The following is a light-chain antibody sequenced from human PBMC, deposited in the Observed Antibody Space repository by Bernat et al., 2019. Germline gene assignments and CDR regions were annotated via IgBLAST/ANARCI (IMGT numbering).Light chain of an antibody. V-gene: IGLV2-14*03. CDR1: SSDVGAYNY. CDR2: DVN. CDR3: ESYTTSNSYV. Sequence: QSALTQPASVSGSPRQSITISCTGTSSDVGAYNYVSWYQQHPGKAPKLMIYDVNNRPSGVSNRFSGSKSGNTASLTISGLQAGDEADYYCESYTTSNSYVFGTGTKVTVL. J-gene: IGLJ1*01.